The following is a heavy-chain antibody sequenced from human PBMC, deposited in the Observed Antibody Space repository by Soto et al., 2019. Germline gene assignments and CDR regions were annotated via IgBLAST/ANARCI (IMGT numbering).Heavy chain of an antibody. CDR2: TSGSGGST. D-gene: IGHD6-13*01. J-gene: IGHJ4*02. Sequence: EVQLLESGGGLVQPGESLRLSCAVSGFTFSNYAMSWVRQVPGKGLEWVSTSGSGGSTYYADSVKGRFTISRDNSKNTLYLQMNGLRAEDTAVYYYVKQQMRDIRAFDYWGQGTLVTVSS. V-gene: IGHV3-23*01. CDR1: GFTFSNYA. CDR3: VKQQMRDIRAFDY.